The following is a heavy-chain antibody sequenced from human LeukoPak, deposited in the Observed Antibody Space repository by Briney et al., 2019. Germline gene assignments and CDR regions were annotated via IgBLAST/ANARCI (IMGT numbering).Heavy chain of an antibody. CDR1: GYTFTGYY. Sequence: ASVKVSCKASGYTFTGYYMHWVRQAPGQGLEWMGWINPNSGGTNYAQKFQGRVTMTRDTSISTAYMELSRLRSDDTAVYYCARARSSSYPLFDYWGQGTLVTVSS. J-gene: IGHJ4*02. CDR2: INPNSGGT. D-gene: IGHD6-13*01. V-gene: IGHV1-2*02. CDR3: ARARSSSYPLFDY.